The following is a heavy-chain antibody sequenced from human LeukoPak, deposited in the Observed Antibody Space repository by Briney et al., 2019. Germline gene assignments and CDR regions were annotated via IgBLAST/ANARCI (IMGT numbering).Heavy chain of an antibody. CDR1: GFTFSSYA. Sequence: PGGSLRLSCAASGFTFSSYAMSWVRQAPGKGLEWVAAIYNSGSTYYADSVKGRFTISRDNSKNTMYLQMNSLKGEDTAVYYCARRSNPPGRIDHWGQGTLVTVSS. V-gene: IGHV3-23*05. CDR2: IYNSGST. CDR3: ARRSNPPGRIDH. D-gene: IGHD1-14*01. J-gene: IGHJ4*02.